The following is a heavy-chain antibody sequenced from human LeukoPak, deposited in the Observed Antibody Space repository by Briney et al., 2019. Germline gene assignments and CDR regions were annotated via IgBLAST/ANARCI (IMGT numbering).Heavy chain of an antibody. CDR3: ARAGTTLLLDY. Sequence: ASVKVSCKASGYTFTSYAISWVRQAPGQGLQWMGWISAHNGNTNYAQKLQGRVTMTTDTSTSTVYMEVRSLRSDDTAVYYCARAGTTLLLDYWGQGTLVTVSS. D-gene: IGHD4-11*01. CDR2: ISAHNGNT. J-gene: IGHJ4*02. CDR1: GYTFTSYA. V-gene: IGHV1-18*01.